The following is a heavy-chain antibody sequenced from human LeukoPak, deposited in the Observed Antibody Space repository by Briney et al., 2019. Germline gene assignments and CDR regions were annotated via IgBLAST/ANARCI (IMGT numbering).Heavy chain of an antibody. V-gene: IGHV4-59*01. CDR2: IYYSGST. J-gene: IGHJ4*02. CDR1: GGSISPYY. CDR3: ARSTGSTMFIDY. D-gene: IGHD3-10*02. Sequence: PSETLSLTCTVSGGSISPYYWSWIRQPPGKGLEWLRYIYYSGSTDYNPSLKSRVAISVDTSKNQFSLKLSSVTAADTAVYYCARSTGSTMFIDYWGQGTLVTVSS.